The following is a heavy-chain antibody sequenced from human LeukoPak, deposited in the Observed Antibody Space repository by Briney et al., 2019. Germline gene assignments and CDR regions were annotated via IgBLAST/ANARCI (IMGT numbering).Heavy chain of an antibody. CDR1: GYTFTNYG. Sequence: ASVKVSCKASGYTFTNYGISWVRQAPGQGLEWMGWMSAYNGNTNYAQKLQGRVTMTTDTSTSTAYMELRSLRSDDTSVYYCARDNGEAVALDYWGQGTLVTVSS. CDR2: MSAYNGNT. V-gene: IGHV1-18*01. D-gene: IGHD6-19*01. CDR3: ARDNGEAVALDY. J-gene: IGHJ4*02.